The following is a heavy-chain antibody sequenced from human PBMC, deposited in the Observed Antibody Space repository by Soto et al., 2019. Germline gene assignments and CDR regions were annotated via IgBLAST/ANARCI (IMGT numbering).Heavy chain of an antibody. CDR3: ARGGRTARDAFDI. CDR1: GYTFTGYY. CDR2: INPNSGGT. D-gene: IGHD1-1*01. Sequence: ASVKVSCKASGYTFTGYYLHWVRQAPGQGLAWMGWINPNSGGTYYAQKFQGWVTMTRDRSISTAYMELSRLRSDDTAVYFCARGGRTARDAFDIWGQGTMGTVSS. J-gene: IGHJ3*02. V-gene: IGHV1-2*04.